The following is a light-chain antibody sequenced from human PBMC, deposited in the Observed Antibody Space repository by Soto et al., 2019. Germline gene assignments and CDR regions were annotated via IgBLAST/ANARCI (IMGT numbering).Light chain of an antibody. J-gene: IGLJ1*01. V-gene: IGLV1-44*01. CDR3: AAWDDSLICNYV. CDR2: SNN. Sequence: QSVLTQPPSASGTPGQRVTISCSGSSSNIGSNTVNWYQQLPGTAPKLLIYSNNQRPSGVPDRFSGSKSGTSASLAISGLQSEDEADYYCAAWDDSLICNYVFGTGTKVTVL. CDR1: SSNIGSNT.